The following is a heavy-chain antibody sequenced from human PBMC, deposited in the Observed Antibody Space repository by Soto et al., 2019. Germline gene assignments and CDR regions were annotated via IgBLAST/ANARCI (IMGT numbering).Heavy chain of an antibody. Sequence: GVSQSLSCSASGFPFSSYAMSWVRQAPGKGLEWVAVISYDGSNKYYADSVKGRFTISRDNSKNTLYLQMNSLRAEDTAVYYCAKGKNEYHDWGQGTLVTVSS. D-gene: IGHD2-2*01. J-gene: IGHJ4*02. V-gene: IGHV3-30*18. CDR3: AKGKNEYHD. CDR2: ISYDGSNK. CDR1: GFPFSSYA.